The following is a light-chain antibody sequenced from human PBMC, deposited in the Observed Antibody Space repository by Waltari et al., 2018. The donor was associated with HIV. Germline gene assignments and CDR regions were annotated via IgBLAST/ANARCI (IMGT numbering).Light chain of an antibody. J-gene: IGKJ4*01. Sequence: VLTQSPGTLSLSPGERATLSCRASQSVNLNYLAWYQQKPGQAPRLLIYGASSRATGIPDRFSGSGSAADFTLTISRLEPEDFAVYFCHQYGHTPLTFGGGTKVEIK. CDR2: GAS. CDR1: QSVNLNY. CDR3: HQYGHTPLT. V-gene: IGKV3-20*01.